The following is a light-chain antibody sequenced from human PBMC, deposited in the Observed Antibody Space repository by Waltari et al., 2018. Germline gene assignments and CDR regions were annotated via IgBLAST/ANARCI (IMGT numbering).Light chain of an antibody. Sequence: EIVLTQSPGTLSLSPGDRATLSCRASQSISKYLAWYQQKPGQAPRRRIYGASSTATGIPDRFSGSGSGTDFSLTISRLEPEDFAVYYCQHYVSLPATFGQGTKVEIE. J-gene: IGKJ1*01. CDR1: QSISKY. CDR3: QHYVSLPAT. V-gene: IGKV3-20*01. CDR2: GAS.